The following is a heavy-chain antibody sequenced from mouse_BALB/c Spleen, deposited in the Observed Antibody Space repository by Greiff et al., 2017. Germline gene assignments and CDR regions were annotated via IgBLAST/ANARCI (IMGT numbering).Heavy chain of an antibody. CDR3: ARGPATNWYFDV. J-gene: IGHJ1*01. V-gene: IGHV3-6*02. Sequence: EVKLMESGPGLVKPSQSLSLTCSVTGYSITSGYYWNWIRQFPGNKLEWMGYISYDGSNNYNPSLKNRISITRDTSKNQFFLKLNSVTTEDTATYYCARGPATNWYFDVWGAGTTVTVSS. CDR2: ISYDGSN. CDR1: GYSITSGYY. D-gene: IGHD1-2*01.